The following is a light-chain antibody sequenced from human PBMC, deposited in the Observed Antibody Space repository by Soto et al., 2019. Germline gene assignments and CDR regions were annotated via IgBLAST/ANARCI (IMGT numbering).Light chain of an antibody. J-gene: IGKJ2*01. CDR2: AAS. CDR1: QSISSY. V-gene: IGKV1-39*01. Sequence: DIQMTQSPSSLSASVGDTVTITCRASQSISSYLNWYQQKPRKAPKLLIYAASALQTGVPSRFIGRRAGTNVTLIISSLQPEDFATYYCQQNSSTPPYTFGQGTKLEIK. CDR3: QQNSSTPPYT.